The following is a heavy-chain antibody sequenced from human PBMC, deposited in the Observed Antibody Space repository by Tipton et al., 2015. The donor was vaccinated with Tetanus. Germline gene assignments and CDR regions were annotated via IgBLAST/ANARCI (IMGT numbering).Heavy chain of an antibody. CDR1: GFTVSSNY. Sequence: SLRLSCAASGFTVSSNYMTWVRQAPGKGLEWVSVIHSGGNTYYADSVKGRFTISRDNSKNSLYLQMNSLRAEYTAVYYCAKKSVGYWSGVFCYGGFASWGQGPLFPVSS. J-gene: IGHJ4*02. V-gene: IGHV3-53*01. D-gene: IGHD2-15*01. CDR2: IHSGGNT. CDR3: AKKSVGYWSGVFCYGGFAS.